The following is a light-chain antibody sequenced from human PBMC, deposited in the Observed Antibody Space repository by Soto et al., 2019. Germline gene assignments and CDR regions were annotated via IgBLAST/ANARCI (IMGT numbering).Light chain of an antibody. V-gene: IGKV3-11*01. Sequence: ETVLTQSPATLSLSPGDRATLSCRASRRVSSYLAWYQQKAGQAPRLLIYDAPNRAAGTQARFSGSGSGTDFTLTIRSLQPEDVATYYCKKYNSAPWTFGQGTKVDIK. CDR1: RRVSSY. J-gene: IGKJ1*01. CDR3: KKYNSAPWT. CDR2: DAP.